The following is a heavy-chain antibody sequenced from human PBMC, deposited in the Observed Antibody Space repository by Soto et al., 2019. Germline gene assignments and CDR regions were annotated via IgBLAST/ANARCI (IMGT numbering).Heavy chain of an antibody. J-gene: IGHJ4*02. CDR1: GFNLGSYW. Sequence: EVQLVESGGGLVQPGGSLRLSCAGSGFNLGSYWMHWVRQAPGKGLVGVSRINGYGTTINYAESVEGRFTISREDAKSEVYLQRNTLRAEDTAVYYCARGGLEPFDYWGQGALVTVSS. D-gene: IGHD1-1*01. CDR3: ARGGLEPFDY. CDR2: INGYGTTI. V-gene: IGHV3-74*01.